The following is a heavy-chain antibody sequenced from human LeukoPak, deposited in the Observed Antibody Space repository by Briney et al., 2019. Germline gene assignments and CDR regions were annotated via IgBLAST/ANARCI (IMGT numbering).Heavy chain of an antibody. CDR1: GFTFSSYA. CDR3: AKDQQYSSSKAIDY. D-gene: IGHD6-6*01. V-gene: IGHV3-30-3*01. J-gene: IGHJ4*02. CDR2: ISYDGSNK. Sequence: PGGSLRLSCAASGFTFSSYAMHWVRQAPGKGLEWVAVISYDGSNKYYADSVKGRFTISRDNSKNTLYLQMNSLRAEDTAVYYCAKDQQYSSSKAIDYWGQGTLVTVSS.